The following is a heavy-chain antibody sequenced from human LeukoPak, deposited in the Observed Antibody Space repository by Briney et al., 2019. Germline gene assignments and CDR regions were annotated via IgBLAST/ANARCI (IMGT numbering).Heavy chain of an antibody. J-gene: IGHJ4*02. Sequence: GGSLRLSCAASGFTFSDYYMSWIRQAPGKALEWVSYISSSGSTRYYADSVKGRFTISRDNAKNSYLQMNSLRAEDTAVYYCARDGHAYGRGSPHYWGQGTLVTVSS. D-gene: IGHD3-10*01. CDR2: ISSSGSTR. CDR1: GFTFSDYY. CDR3: ARDGHAYGRGSPHY. V-gene: IGHV3-11*01.